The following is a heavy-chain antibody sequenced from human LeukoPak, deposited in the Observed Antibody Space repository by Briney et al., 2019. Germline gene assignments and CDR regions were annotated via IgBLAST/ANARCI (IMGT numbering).Heavy chain of an antibody. V-gene: IGHV1-2*02. Sequence: VASVTVSCKASGYTFTGYYMHWVRQAPGQGLEWMGWINPNSGGTNYAQKFQGGVTMTRNTSISTAYMELSSLRSEDTAVYYCARDILTGYYNTFDYWGQGTLVTVSS. J-gene: IGHJ4*02. CDR1: GYTFTGYY. D-gene: IGHD3-9*01. CDR3: ARDILTGYYNTFDY. CDR2: INPNSGGT.